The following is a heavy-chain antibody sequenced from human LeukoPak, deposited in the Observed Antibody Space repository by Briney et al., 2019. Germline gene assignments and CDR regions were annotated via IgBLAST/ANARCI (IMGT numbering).Heavy chain of an antibody. CDR1: GGSIRSGTW. CDR2: IYHDETT. D-gene: IGHD3-10*01. CDR3: ARADTSGTSSSDAFDI. Sequence: SETLSLTCIVSGGSIRSGTWWNWVRQPPGKGLEWIGEIYHDETTNYSPSLKSRVTMSVDKSKNHFSLRLSAVTAADTAVYYCARADTSGTSSSDAFDIWGQGTMVTVSS. V-gene: IGHV4/OR15-8*01. J-gene: IGHJ3*02.